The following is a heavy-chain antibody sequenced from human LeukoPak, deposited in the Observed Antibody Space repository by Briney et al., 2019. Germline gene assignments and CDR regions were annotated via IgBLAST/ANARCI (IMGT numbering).Heavy chain of an antibody. J-gene: IGHJ5*02. CDR2: INHSGST. CDR1: GGSISSNNW. V-gene: IGHV4-4*02. CDR3: ARGVSSGYSRTARLVAFDP. Sequence: PSETLSLTCAVSGGSISSNNWWWSWVRQPPGKGLEWIGEINHSGSTNYNPSLKSRVTISVDTSKNQFSQKLSSVTAADTAVYYCARGVSSGYSRTARLVAFDPWGQGTLVTVSS. D-gene: IGHD3-22*01.